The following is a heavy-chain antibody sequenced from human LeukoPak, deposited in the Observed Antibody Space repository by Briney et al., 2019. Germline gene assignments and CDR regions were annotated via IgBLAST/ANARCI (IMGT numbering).Heavy chain of an antibody. CDR2: ISSSTTTTI. J-gene: IGHJ4*02. Sequence: GGSLRLSCAASGFTFSSYSMNWVRQAPGKGLEWVSYISSSTTTTIYYADSVKGRFTISRVNAKNSLYLQINSLRAEDTAVFYCARSRSGSYFDYWGQGTLVTVSS. CDR3: ARSRSGSYFDY. D-gene: IGHD1-26*01. CDR1: GFTFSSYS. V-gene: IGHV3-48*01.